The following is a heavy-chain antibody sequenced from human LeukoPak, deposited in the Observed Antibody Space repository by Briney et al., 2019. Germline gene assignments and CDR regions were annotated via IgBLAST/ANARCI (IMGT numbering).Heavy chain of an antibody. J-gene: IGHJ4*02. V-gene: IGHV3-30*03. D-gene: IGHD3-16*01. CDR2: ISYGGSNK. CDR3: ARDRDLGGYFDY. CDR1: GFTFRSYG. Sequence: PGGSLRLSCAASGFTFRSYGMHWVRQAPGKGLEWVAVISYGGSNKYHADSVKGRFTISRDNSKNTLYLQMNSLRAEDTAVYYCARDRDLGGYFDYWGRGTLVTVSS.